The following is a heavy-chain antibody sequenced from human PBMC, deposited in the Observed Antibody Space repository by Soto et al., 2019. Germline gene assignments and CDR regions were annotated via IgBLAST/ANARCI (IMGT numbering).Heavy chain of an antibody. Sequence: SETLSLTCPVSGCSISSYYWSWIRQPPGKGLEWIGYIYYSGSTNYNPSLKSRVTISVDTSKNQFSLKLSSVTAADTAVYYCARVGDGMATIFDYWGQGTLVTVSS. D-gene: IGHD3-10*01. CDR2: IYYSGST. CDR1: GCSISSYY. CDR3: ARVGDGMATIFDY. V-gene: IGHV4-59*01. J-gene: IGHJ4*02.